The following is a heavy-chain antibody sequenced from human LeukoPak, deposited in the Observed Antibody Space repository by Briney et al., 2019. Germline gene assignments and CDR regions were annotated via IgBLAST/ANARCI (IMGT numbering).Heavy chain of an antibody. D-gene: IGHD3-10*01. CDR3: ARDQGPVGSYFDY. CDR2: IWYDGSDK. V-gene: IGHV3-33*01. J-gene: IGHJ4*02. CDR1: AFRFNIYG. Sequence: GGSLRLSCAASAFRFNIYGMHWVRQAPGKGLEWVAVIWYDGSDKYYADSVKGRFTTSRDNSKNTLYLEMNSLRAEDTAVYYCARDQGPVGSYFDYWGQGTLVTVSS.